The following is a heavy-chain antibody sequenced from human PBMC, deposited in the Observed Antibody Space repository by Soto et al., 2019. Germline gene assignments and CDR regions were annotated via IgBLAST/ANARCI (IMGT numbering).Heavy chain of an antibody. CDR2: IPYDGSNK. V-gene: IGHV3-30*18. CDR1: GFTFSSYG. CDR3: AKDGTARPKRSWGTEPLRHPNAFDI. Sequence: PGGSLRLSCAASGFTFSSYGMHWVRQAPGKGLEWVAVIPYDGSNKYYADSVKGRFTISRDNSKNTLYLQMNSLRAEDTAVYYCAKDGTARPKRSWGTEPLRHPNAFDIWGQGTMVTVSS. D-gene: IGHD1-1*01. J-gene: IGHJ3*02.